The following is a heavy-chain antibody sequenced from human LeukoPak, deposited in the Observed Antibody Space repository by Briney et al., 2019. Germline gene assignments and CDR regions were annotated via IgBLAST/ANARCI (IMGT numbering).Heavy chain of an antibody. Sequence: PGGSLRISCAASGFTFSSYAMSWVRQAPGKGLEWVSAISGSGGSTYYADSVKGRFTISRDNSKNTLYLQMNSLRAEDTAVYYCANRALRGVVIIRTIDYWGQGTLVTVSS. J-gene: IGHJ4*02. CDR1: GFTFSSYA. CDR3: ANRALRGVVIIRTIDY. D-gene: IGHD3-3*01. V-gene: IGHV3-23*01. CDR2: ISGSGGST.